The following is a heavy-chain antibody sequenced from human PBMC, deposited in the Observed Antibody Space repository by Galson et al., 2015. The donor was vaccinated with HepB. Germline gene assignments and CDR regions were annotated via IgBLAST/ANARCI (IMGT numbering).Heavy chain of an antibody. CDR1: GFTFSSYW. V-gene: IGHV3-7*01. CDR2: IKQDGSEK. Sequence: SLRLSCAASGFTFSSYWMSWVRQAPGKGLEWVANIKQDGSEKYYVDSVKGRFTIPRDNAKNSLYLQMNSLRAEDTAVYYCARTKDELYDSSGYSPLFAFDIWGQGTMVTVSS. CDR3: ARTKDELYDSSGYSPLFAFDI. J-gene: IGHJ3*02. D-gene: IGHD3-22*01.